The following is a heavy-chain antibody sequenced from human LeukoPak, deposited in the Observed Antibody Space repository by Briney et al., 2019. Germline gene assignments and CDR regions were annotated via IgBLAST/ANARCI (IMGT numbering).Heavy chain of an antibody. J-gene: IGHJ4*02. CDR1: GFTFSSYG. Sequence: GGSLRLSCAASGFTFSSYGMSWVRQAPGKGLEWVSGISGSGGSTFYADSVKGRFTVSRDNAKNSLYLQMNSLRAEDMALYYCAKAYGSGSYYSTHFDYWGQGTLVTVSS. V-gene: IGHV3-23*01. CDR3: AKAYGSGSYYSTHFDY. CDR2: ISGSGGST. D-gene: IGHD3-10*01.